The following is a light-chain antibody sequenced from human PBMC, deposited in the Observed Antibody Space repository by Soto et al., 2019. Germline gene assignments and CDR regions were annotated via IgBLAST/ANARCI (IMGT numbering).Light chain of an antibody. CDR3: QHRSSWPLT. CDR2: DAS. Sequence: EVVLTQSPATLSLSPGERATLSCRASQSVRRFLTWYQQKPGQAPRLLVYDASNKAAGVPARFSGSGSDTDFTLTISSREPEDFEVYYCQHRSSWPLTFGGVTKVEIK. J-gene: IGKJ4*01. V-gene: IGKV3-11*01. CDR1: QSVRRF.